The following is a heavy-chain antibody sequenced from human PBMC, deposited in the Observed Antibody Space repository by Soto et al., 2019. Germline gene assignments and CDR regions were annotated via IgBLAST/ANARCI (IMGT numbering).Heavy chain of an antibody. V-gene: IGHV3-9*02. CDR1: GFTPEDNG. Sequence: EVQLVESGGGLVQPGRSLTLSCVASGFTPEDNGMHWVRQAPGKGLEWVSGIIWNSGHTGYADSVKGRFTISRDKAKNCLFLQMNSLRTDDTALYYCIKDIEAGGAGYGGRVTQVTVSS. D-gene: IGHD3-16*01. CDR2: IIWNSGHT. CDR3: IKDIEAGGAGY. J-gene: IGHJ4*01.